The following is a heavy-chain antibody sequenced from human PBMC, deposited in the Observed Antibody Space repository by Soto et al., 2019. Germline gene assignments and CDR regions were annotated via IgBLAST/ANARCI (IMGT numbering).Heavy chain of an antibody. CDR1: GFTVSSNY. V-gene: IGHV3-53*04. D-gene: IGHD2-21*02. J-gene: IGHJ3*01. Sequence: PGGSLRLSCAASGFTVSSNYMSWVRQAPWKGLEWVSVIYSGGSTYYADSVKGRFTISRHNSKNTLYLQMNSLRAEDTAVYYCARDVMTFSTGGVAPTVWGQGTMVTVSS. CDR2: IYSGGST. CDR3: ARDVMTFSTGGVAPTV.